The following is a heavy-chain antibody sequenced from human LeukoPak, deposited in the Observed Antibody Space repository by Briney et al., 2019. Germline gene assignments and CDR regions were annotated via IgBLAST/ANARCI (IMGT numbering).Heavy chain of an antibody. D-gene: IGHD6-19*01. V-gene: IGHV3-11*06. CDR2: ISSSSSYI. J-gene: IGHJ4*02. CDR3: ARDFDIVAVAGTFDY. CDR1: GFTFSDYH. Sequence: MAGGSLRLSCAASGFTFSDYHMSWIRQAPGKGLEWVSSISSSSSYIYYADSVKGRFTISRDNAKNSLYLQMNSLRAEDTAVYYCARDFDIVAVAGTFDYWGQGTLVTVSS.